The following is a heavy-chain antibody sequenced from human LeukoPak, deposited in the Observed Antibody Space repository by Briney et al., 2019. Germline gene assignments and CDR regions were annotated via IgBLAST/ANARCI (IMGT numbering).Heavy chain of an antibody. CDR3: ATTHHYYDSSGFYYASDAFDI. CDR2: ISSTSGYT. V-gene: IGHV3-21*01. D-gene: IGHD3-22*01. Sequence: GGSLRLSCAASGFTFSSYTMNWVRQAPGKGLEWVSSISSTSGYTHYADSVKGRFTNSRDNAKSSLELHMSSLRVEDTAVYYCATTHHYYDSSGFYYASDAFDIWGQGTMVTVSS. J-gene: IGHJ3*02. CDR1: GFTFSSYT.